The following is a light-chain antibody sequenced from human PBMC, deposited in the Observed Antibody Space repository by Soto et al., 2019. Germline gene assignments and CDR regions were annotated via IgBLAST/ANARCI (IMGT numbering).Light chain of an antibody. CDR2: RSD. J-gene: IGLJ2*01. Sequence: QLVLTQSPSASGTPGQRVTISCSGSSSNIGSNYVYWYQQFPGTAPKLLIYRSDQRPSGVPDRFSGSKSGTSASLAISGLRSEDEADYYCAAWDDSLRSVIFGGGTKLTVL. V-gene: IGLV1-47*01. CDR1: SSNIGSNY. CDR3: AAWDDSLRSVI.